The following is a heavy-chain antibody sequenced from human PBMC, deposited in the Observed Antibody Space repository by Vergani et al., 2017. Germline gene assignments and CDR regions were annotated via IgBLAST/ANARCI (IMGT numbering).Heavy chain of an antibody. CDR2: ISGNGRST. CDR3: AKVGPTPPDY. CDR1: GFTFKSYA. J-gene: IGHJ4*02. Sequence: EVLLLQSGGGLVQPGGSLRLSCEASGFTFKSYAMNWVRQAPGKGLEWVSMISGNGRSTYYTDSVKGRFTISRDNSKNTLSLEMNSLRPDDAAVYYCAKVGPTPPDYWGQGTLVTVSS. D-gene: IGHD1-26*01. V-gene: IGHV3-23*01.